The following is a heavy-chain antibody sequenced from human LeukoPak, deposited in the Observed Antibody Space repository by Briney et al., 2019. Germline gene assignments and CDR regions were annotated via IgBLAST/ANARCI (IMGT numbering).Heavy chain of an antibody. CDR3: ATSLSYCGGDPCPVDY. Sequence: GASVKVSCKASGGTFSSYAISWVRQAPGQGLEWMGGIIPIFGTANYAQKFQGRVTITADESTSTAYMELSSLRSEDTAVYYCATSLSYCGGDPCPVDYWGQGTLVTVSS. J-gene: IGHJ4*02. CDR1: GGTFSSYA. D-gene: IGHD2-21*02. CDR2: IIPIFGTA. V-gene: IGHV1-69*13.